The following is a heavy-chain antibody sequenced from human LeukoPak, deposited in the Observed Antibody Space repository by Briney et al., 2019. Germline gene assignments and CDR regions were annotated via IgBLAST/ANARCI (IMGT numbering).Heavy chain of an antibody. CDR1: GFTFSIYD. CDR2: IQYDGSHK. CDR3: AKDRIYSNYGYYMDV. J-gene: IGHJ6*03. V-gene: IGHV3-30*02. D-gene: IGHD4-11*01. Sequence: GGSLRLSCAASGFTFSIYDMHWVRQAPGKGLEWVSFIQYDGSHKNYVDSVKGRFTISRDNSKNTLYLQMNSLRDEDTAVFYCAKDRIYSNYGYYMDVWGKGTTVTVSS.